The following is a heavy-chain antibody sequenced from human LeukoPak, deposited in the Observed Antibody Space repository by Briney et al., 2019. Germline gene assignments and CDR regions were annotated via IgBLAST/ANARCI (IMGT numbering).Heavy chain of an antibody. V-gene: IGHV4-4*07. J-gene: IGHJ5*02. CDR2: IYTSGST. D-gene: IGHD3-3*01. Sequence: SETLSLTCTVSGGSISSYYWSWIRQPAGKGLEWIGRIYTSGSTNYNPSLKSRVTISVDKSKNQFSLKLSSVTAADTAVYYCARESWGTIFGVVITSTEFDPWGQGTLVTVSS. CDR3: ARESWGTIFGVVITSTEFDP. CDR1: GGSISSYY.